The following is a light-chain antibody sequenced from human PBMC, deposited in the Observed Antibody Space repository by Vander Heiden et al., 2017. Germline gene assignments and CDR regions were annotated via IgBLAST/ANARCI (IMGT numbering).Light chain of an antibody. CDR2: DAS. CDR3: PQRSNWPAT. Sequence: EIVLTQSPATLSLSPGERATLSCRASQSVSSCLAWYQQKPGQAPRLLIYDASNRATGIPARFSGSGSGTDFTLTISSLEPEDFAVYYCPQRSNWPATFGGGTKVEIK. V-gene: IGKV3-11*01. CDR1: QSVSSC. J-gene: IGKJ4*01.